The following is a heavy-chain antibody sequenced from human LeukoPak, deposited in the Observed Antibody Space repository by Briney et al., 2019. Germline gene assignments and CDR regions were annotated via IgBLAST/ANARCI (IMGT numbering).Heavy chain of an antibody. CDR1: GFTFSGYW. Sequence: PGGSLRLSCAASGFTFSGYWMGWVRQAPGKGLEWVANIKQDGSENYYVDSVKGRFTISRDNSKNTLYLQMNSLRAEDTAVYYCAKDGYCSSTSCYIDYWGQGTLVTVSS. CDR3: AKDGYCSSTSCYIDY. D-gene: IGHD2-2*02. J-gene: IGHJ4*02. V-gene: IGHV3-7*01. CDR2: IKQDGSEN.